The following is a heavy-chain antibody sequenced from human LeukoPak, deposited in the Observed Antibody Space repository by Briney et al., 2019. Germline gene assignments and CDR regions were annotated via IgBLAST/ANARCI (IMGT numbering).Heavy chain of an antibody. J-gene: IGHJ4*02. CDR2: ISSSSSYT. D-gene: IGHD3-9*01. Sequence: PGGSLRLSCAASGFTFSDYYMSWIRQAPGKGLEWVSYISSSSSYTNYADSVKGRFTISRDNAKNSLYLQMNSLRAKDTAVYYCARDSGILTGYYYFDYWGQGTLVTVSS. CDR3: ARDSGILTGYYYFDY. V-gene: IGHV3-11*06. CDR1: GFTFSDYY.